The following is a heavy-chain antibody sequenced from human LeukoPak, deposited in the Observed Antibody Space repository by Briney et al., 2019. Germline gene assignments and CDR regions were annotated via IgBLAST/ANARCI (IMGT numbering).Heavy chain of an antibody. D-gene: IGHD5-18*01. V-gene: IGHV3-33*01. Sequence: PGGSLRLSCAASGFTFSSYGMHWVRQAPGKGLEWVAVIWYDGSNKYYADSVEGRFTISRDNSKNTLYLQMNSLRAEDTAVYYCARSDTAMRPVDYWGQGTLVTVSS. J-gene: IGHJ4*02. CDR3: ARSDTAMRPVDY. CDR2: IWYDGSNK. CDR1: GFTFSSYG.